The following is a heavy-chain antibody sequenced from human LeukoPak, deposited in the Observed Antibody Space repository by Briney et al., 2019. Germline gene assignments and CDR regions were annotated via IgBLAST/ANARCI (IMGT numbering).Heavy chain of an antibody. J-gene: IGHJ4*02. CDR1: GFTFDDYA. CDR2: ISWNSGSI. D-gene: IGHD6-6*01. Sequence: PGGSLRLSCAASGFTFDDYAMHWVRQAPGKGLEWVSGISWNSGSIGYADSVKGRFTISRDNAKNSLYLQTNSLRAEDMALYYCAKGVSGEYSSPIGSSWYLDYWGQGTLVTVSS. V-gene: IGHV3-9*03. CDR3: AKGVSGEYSSPIGSSWYLDY.